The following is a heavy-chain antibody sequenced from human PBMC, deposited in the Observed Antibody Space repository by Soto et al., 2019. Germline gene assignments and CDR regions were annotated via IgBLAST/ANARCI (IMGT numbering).Heavy chain of an antibody. V-gene: IGHV1-3*01. CDR2: INAGNGNT. CDR1: GYTFTSYA. CDR3: ARGGDIVVVVAATGGHWFDP. D-gene: IGHD2-15*01. Sequence: QVQLVQSGAEVKKPGASVKVSCKASGYTFTSYAMHWVRQAPGQRLEWMGWINAGNGNTKYSQKFQGRVTITRDTSASTAYMELSSLRSEDTAVYYCARGGDIVVVVAATGGHWFDPWGQGTLVTVSS. J-gene: IGHJ5*02.